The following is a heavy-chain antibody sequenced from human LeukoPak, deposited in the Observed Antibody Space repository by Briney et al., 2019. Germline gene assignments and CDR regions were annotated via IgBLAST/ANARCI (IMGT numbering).Heavy chain of an antibody. Sequence: SETLSLTCTVSAGSISSYYWSWIRLPPGKGLEWIGYLSKSGNTNYSPSLKSRVTIFGDTSKNQFFLKLSSVTAADTAVYYCARARYVNSFYAFDIWGQGRLVTVSS. D-gene: IGHD5-18*01. CDR2: LSKSGNT. CDR1: AGSISSYY. J-gene: IGHJ3*02. V-gene: IGHV4-59*01. CDR3: ARARYVNSFYAFDI.